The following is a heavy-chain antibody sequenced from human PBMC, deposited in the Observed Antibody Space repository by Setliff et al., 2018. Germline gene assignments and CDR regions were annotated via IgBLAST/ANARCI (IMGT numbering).Heavy chain of an antibody. CDR1: GASITSNNW. D-gene: IGHD2-21*02. CDR3: ARTPRGGNSAFDI. J-gene: IGHJ3*02. V-gene: IGHV4-4*02. Sequence: SETLSLTCAVSGASITSNNWWSWVRQPPGMRLEWFGEVYHNENTNYNASLKSRVTISVDRSKDQFSLRLTSVTAADTAVHYCARTPRGGNSAFDIWGQGTMVTVSS. CDR2: VYHNENT.